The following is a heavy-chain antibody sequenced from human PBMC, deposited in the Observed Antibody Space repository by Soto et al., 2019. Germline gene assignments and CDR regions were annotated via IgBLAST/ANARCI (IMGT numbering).Heavy chain of an antibody. CDR2: INPNSGGT. V-gene: IGHV1-2*02. CDR1: GYTFTGYY. J-gene: IGHJ6*02. D-gene: IGHD3-22*01. Sequence: ASVKVSCKASGYTFTGYYMHWARQAPGQGLEWMGWINPNSGGTNYAQKFQGRVTMTRDTSISTAYMELSRLRSDDTAVYYCARDGSVTMIVVVNYYYYYGMDVWGQGTTVTVSS. CDR3: ARDGSVTMIVVVNYYYYYGMDV.